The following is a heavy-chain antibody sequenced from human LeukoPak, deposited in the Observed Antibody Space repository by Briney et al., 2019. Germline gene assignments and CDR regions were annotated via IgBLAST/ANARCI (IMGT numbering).Heavy chain of an antibody. CDR3: ARGGFRAAAGTALWY. CDR1: GGSFSGYC. Sequence: SETLSLTCGVYGGSFSGYCWSWIRQPPGKGLEWIGEINHSGSTNYNPSLKSRVTISVDTSKNQFALKLNSVTAADTAVYYCARGGFRAAAGTALWYWGQGTLVTVSS. CDR2: INHSGST. J-gene: IGHJ4*02. D-gene: IGHD6-13*01. V-gene: IGHV4-34*01.